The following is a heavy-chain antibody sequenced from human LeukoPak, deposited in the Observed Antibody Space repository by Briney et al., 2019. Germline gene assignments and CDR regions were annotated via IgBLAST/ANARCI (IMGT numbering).Heavy chain of an antibody. Sequence: PGGSLRLSCAASGFTFSSYEMNWVRQAPGKGLEWVSYISSSGSTIYYADSVKGRFTISRDNAKNSLYLQMNSLRAEDTAVYYCARVPVGYGDYPLDCWGQGTLVTVSS. CDR1: GFTFSSYE. CDR3: ARVPVGYGDYPLDC. V-gene: IGHV3-48*03. CDR2: ISSSGSTI. J-gene: IGHJ4*02. D-gene: IGHD4-17*01.